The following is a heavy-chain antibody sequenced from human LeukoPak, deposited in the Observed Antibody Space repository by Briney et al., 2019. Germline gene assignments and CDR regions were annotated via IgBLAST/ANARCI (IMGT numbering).Heavy chain of an antibody. CDR2: ISSNGGST. D-gene: IGHD3-10*02. CDR1: GFTFSSYA. Sequence: PGGSLRLSCAASGFTFSSYAMHWVRQAPGKGLEYVSAISSNGGSTYYANSVKGRFTISRDNSKNTLYLQMGSLRAEDMAVYYCAKKLFSGDGGGFDIWGQGTMVTVSS. J-gene: IGHJ3*02. CDR3: AKKLFSGDGGGFDI. V-gene: IGHV3-64*01.